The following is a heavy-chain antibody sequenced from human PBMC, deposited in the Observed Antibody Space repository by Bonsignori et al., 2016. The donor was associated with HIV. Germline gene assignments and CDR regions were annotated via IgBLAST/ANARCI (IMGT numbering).Heavy chain of an antibody. CDR3: ARGPTERSVYSSGSYCNY. Sequence: GGSLRLSCAASGFPFSSYWMHWVRQAPGKGLEWVSGMNSDGSITSHADSVKGRFTISRDNANNTLYLQMNSLRAEDTAVYYCARGPTERSVYSSGSYCNYWGQGTLVTVSS. CDR2: MNSDGSIT. D-gene: IGHD6-19*01. J-gene: IGHJ4*02. V-gene: IGHV3-74*01. CDR1: GFPFSSYW.